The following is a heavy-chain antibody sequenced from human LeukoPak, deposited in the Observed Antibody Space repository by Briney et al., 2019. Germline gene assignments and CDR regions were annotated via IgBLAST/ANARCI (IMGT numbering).Heavy chain of an antibody. D-gene: IGHD2-2*02. V-gene: IGHV1-2*02. J-gene: IGHJ4*02. Sequence: ASVKVSCKASGYTFTGYYIHWVRQAPGQGLEWMGWINPNSGGTNYAQKFQGRVTMTRDTSISTAYMELSRLRSDDTAVYYCARERGFYCSSTSCYTRGYYFDYWGQGTLVTVSS. CDR3: ARERGFYCSSTSCYTRGYYFDY. CDR2: INPNSGGT. CDR1: GYTFTGYY.